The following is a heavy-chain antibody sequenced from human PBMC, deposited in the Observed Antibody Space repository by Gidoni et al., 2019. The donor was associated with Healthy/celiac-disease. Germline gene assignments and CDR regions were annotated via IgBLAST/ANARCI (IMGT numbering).Heavy chain of an antibody. CDR2: IKSKTDGGTT. D-gene: IGHD2-8*01. V-gene: IGHV3-15*01. Sequence: EVQLVESGGGLVKPGGSLRLSCAASGSNFRNAWLSWVRQAPGKGLEWVGRIKSKTDGGTTDYAAPVKGRFTISIDDSKNTLYLQMNSLKTEDTAVYYCTTDRWLDCTNGVCYSGYWGQGTLVTVSS. CDR3: TTDRWLDCTNGVCYSGY. J-gene: IGHJ4*02. CDR1: GSNFRNAW.